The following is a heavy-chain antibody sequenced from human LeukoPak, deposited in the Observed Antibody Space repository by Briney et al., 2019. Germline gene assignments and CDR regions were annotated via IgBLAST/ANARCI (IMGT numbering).Heavy chain of an antibody. CDR2: IYHSGST. CDR3: ASIAARPYYFDY. Sequence: SETLSLTCAVSGYSISSGYYWGLIRQPPGKRLEWIGSIYHSGSTYYNPSLKSRVTISVDTSKNQFSLKLSSVTAADTAVYYCASIAARPYYFDYWGQGTLVTVSS. CDR1: GYSISSGYY. D-gene: IGHD6-6*01. J-gene: IGHJ4*02. V-gene: IGHV4-38-2*01.